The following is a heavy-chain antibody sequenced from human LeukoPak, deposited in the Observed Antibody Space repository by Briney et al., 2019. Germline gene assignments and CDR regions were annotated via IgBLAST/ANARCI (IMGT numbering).Heavy chain of an antibody. Sequence: SETLSLTCTVSGGSINSGGYYWSWIRQHPGKGLEWIGYIYYSGSTYYNPSLKSRVTISVDTSKNQFSLKLSSVTAADTAVYYCARTTLTSYYFDYWGQGTLVTVSS. CDR2: IYYSGST. D-gene: IGHD1-1*01. CDR3: ARTTLTSYYFDY. V-gene: IGHV4-31*03. J-gene: IGHJ4*02. CDR1: GGSINSGGYY.